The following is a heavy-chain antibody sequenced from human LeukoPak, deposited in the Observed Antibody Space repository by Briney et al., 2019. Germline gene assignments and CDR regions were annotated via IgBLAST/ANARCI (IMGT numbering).Heavy chain of an antibody. Sequence: SETLSLTCAVYAGSFSGYYWRWIRQPPGKGLEWIGEINHSGSTNYNPSLKSRVTISVDTSKNQFSLKLSSVTAADTAVYYCARGAATIFGVVIPPDVWGQGTTVTVSS. V-gene: IGHV4-34*01. J-gene: IGHJ6*02. D-gene: IGHD3-3*01. CDR2: INHSGST. CDR3: ARGAATIFGVVIPPDV. CDR1: AGSFSGYY.